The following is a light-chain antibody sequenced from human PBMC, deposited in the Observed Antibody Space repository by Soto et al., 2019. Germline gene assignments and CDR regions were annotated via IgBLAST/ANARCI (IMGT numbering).Light chain of an antibody. J-gene: IGKJ4*01. Sequence: EIVMTQSPATLSMFPGERATLSCRASQSVSSDLGWYQQKPGQAPRLLIHGAFIRAAGVPARFSGSGSGTEFTLTISSLQSEDSAVYYCQKYNDWPLTFGGGTKVEIK. CDR3: QKYNDWPLT. V-gene: IGKV3-15*01. CDR1: QSVSSD. CDR2: GAF.